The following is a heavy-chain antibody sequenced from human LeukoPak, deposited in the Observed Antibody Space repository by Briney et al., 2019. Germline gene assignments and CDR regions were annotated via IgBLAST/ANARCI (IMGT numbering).Heavy chain of an antibody. Sequence: GRSLRLSCAASGFTFSIYSMNWVRQAPGKGLEWVSYISSTSGTIYYADSVKGRFTISRDNAKNSLYLQMNSLRDDDTAVYYCARPVGLRGSYLGHFDYWGQGTLVTVSS. J-gene: IGHJ4*02. D-gene: IGHD5-18*01. CDR3: ARPVGLRGSYLGHFDY. CDR2: ISSTSGTI. CDR1: GFTFSIYS. V-gene: IGHV3-48*02.